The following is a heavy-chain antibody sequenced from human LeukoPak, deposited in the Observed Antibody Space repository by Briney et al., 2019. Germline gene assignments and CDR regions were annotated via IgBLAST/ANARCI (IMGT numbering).Heavy chain of an antibody. CDR1: GYSLSEIS. Sequence: ASVKVSCKVSGYSLSEISIHWVRQAPGKGLEWMGGLDPEDGETVYAQKFEERVTMTEDTSIDTAYMELSSLRSEDTAVYYCAAEGPPQSLDYWGQGTLVTVSS. CDR2: LDPEDGET. V-gene: IGHV1-24*01. CDR3: AAEGPPQSLDY. J-gene: IGHJ4*02.